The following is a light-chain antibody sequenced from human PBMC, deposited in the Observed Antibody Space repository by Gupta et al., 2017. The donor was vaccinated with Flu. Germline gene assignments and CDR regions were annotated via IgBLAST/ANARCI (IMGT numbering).Light chain of an antibody. V-gene: IGKV3-20*01. CDR1: QSVSSNF. Sequence: IVLTHSPGILSSSPGERATLSCSASQSVSSNFLGWYQQTPGQPPRLLIYDSSNRATGIPDRFRGSGPGTDFTLTISSLEPEDFAVYYCQYYGRPPYTFGQGTKVEIK. CDR3: QYYGRPPYT. J-gene: IGKJ2*01. CDR2: DSS.